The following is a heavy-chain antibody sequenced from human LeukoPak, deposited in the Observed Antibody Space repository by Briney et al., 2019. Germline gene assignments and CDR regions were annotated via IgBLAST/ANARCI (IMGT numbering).Heavy chain of an antibody. D-gene: IGHD3-16*01. V-gene: IGHV4-59*01. CDR3: ARDRRGLDY. CDR1: GVSISSYY. J-gene: IGHJ4*02. CDR2: IYYSGST. Sequence: PSETLSLTCTVSGVSISSYYWSWIRQPPGKGLEWIGYIYYSGSTNYNPSLKSRVTISVDTSKNQFSLKLSSVTAADTAVYYCARDRRGLDYWGQGTLVTVSS.